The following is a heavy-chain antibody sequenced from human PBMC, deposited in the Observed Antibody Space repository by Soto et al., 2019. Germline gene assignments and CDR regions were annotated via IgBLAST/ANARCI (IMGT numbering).Heavy chain of an antibody. J-gene: IGHJ6*02. CDR2: INHSGST. CDR1: GGSFSGYY. D-gene: IGHD3-16*02. CDR3: ARGLPYDYVWGSYRSYGTDV. V-gene: IGHV4-34*01. Sequence: SETLSLTCAVYGGSFSGYYWSWIRQPPGKGLEWIGEINHSGSTNYNPSLKSRVTISVDTSKNQFSLKLSSVTAADTAVYYCARGLPYDYVWGSYRSYGTDVWGQGTTVTV.